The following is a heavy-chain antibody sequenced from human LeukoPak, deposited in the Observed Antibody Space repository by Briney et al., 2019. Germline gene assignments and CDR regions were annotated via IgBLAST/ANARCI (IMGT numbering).Heavy chain of an antibody. CDR2: INPSGGST. D-gene: IGHD3-22*01. Sequence: ASVKVSCKASGYTFTRYYMHWVRQAPGQGLEWMGIINPSGGSTSYAQKFQGRVTMTRDTSTSTVYMEVSGLRSEDTAVYYCARISSAYYRDAFDIWGQGTLVTVSS. CDR3: ARISSAYYRDAFDI. V-gene: IGHV1-46*01. J-gene: IGHJ3*02. CDR1: GYTFTRYY.